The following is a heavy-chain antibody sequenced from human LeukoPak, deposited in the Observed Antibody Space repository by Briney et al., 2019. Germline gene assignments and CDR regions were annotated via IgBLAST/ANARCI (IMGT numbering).Heavy chain of an antibody. CDR3: ASAGIAVAGTYY. V-gene: IGHV3-21*01. Sequence: GGSLRLSCAASGFTFSSYSMNWVRQAPGKGLEWVSSISSSSSYIYYADSVKGRFTIPRDNAKNSLYLQMNSLRAEDTAVYYCASAGIAVAGTYYWGQGTLVTVSS. D-gene: IGHD6-19*01. CDR1: GFTFSSYS. J-gene: IGHJ4*02. CDR2: ISSSSSYI.